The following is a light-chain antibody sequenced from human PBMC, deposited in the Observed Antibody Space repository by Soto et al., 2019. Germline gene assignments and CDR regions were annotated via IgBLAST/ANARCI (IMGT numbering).Light chain of an antibody. CDR2: AAS. CDR3: QQSHGIPYT. CDR1: QTISTY. V-gene: IGKV1-39*01. J-gene: IGKJ2*01. Sequence: DIQMTQSPSSLSTSVGDRVTITCRASQTISTYLNWYQQEPGKAPQLLIYAASSLQSGVPSRFSGSGSGTDFTLTISSLQPEDFAAYYCQQSHGIPYTFGQGTKLEIK.